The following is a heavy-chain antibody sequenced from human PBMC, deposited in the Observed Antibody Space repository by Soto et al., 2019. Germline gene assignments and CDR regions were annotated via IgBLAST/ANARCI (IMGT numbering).Heavy chain of an antibody. CDR3: SPDGNYGDYYYYGMDV. Sequence: PGGSLRLSCAASGFTFSSYEMNWVRQAPGKGLEWVSYISSSGSTIYYADSVKGRFTISRDNAKNSLYLQMNSLRAEDTAVYYCSPDGNYGDYYYYGMDVWAQGTRVTVSS. CDR1: GFTFSSYE. CDR2: ISSSGSTI. D-gene: IGHD4-17*01. V-gene: IGHV3-48*03. J-gene: IGHJ6*02.